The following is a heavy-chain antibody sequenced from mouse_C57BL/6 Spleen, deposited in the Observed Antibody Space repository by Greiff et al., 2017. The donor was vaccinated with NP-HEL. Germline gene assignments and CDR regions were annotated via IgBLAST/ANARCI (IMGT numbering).Heavy chain of an antibody. CDR3: ARRAWEDY. CDR1: GYTFTSYW. V-gene: IGHV1-50*01. D-gene: IGHD4-1*01. J-gene: IGHJ2*01. CDR2: IDPSDSYT. Sequence: QVQLQQPGAELVKPGASVKLSCKASGYTFTSYWMQWVKQRPGQGLEWIGEIDPSDSYTNYNQKFKGKATLTVDTSSSTAYMQLSSLTSEDSAVYYCARRAWEDYWGQSTTLTVSS.